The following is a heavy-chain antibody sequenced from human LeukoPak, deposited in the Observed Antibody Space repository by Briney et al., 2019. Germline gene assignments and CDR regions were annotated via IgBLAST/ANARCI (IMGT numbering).Heavy chain of an antibody. J-gene: IGHJ5*02. D-gene: IGHD3-9*01. CDR2: IYTSGGT. Sequence: SETLSLTCTVSGGSISSYYWSWIRQPAGKGLEWIGRIYTSGGTNYNPSLKSRVTMSVGTSKNQFSLKLNSVTAADTAVYYCARDYDVLPAYPPTQLFDPWGQGTLVTVSS. CDR3: ARDYDVLPAYPPTQLFDP. CDR1: GGSISSYY. V-gene: IGHV4-4*07.